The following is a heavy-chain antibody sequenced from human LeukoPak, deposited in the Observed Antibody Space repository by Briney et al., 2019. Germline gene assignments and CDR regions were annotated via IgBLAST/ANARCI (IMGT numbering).Heavy chain of an antibody. CDR2: IYYSGTT. CDR3: ARQDYDFWSGYYDY. V-gene: IGHV4-59*04. CDR1: GGSISSYY. D-gene: IGHD3-3*01. J-gene: IGHJ4*02. Sequence: SETLSLTCTVSGGSISSYYWSWIRQPPGRGLEWTGSIYYSGTTFYNPSLKSRVTISVDTSKNQFSMKLTSVTAADTAVYFCARQDYDFWSGYYDYWGQGTLVTVPS.